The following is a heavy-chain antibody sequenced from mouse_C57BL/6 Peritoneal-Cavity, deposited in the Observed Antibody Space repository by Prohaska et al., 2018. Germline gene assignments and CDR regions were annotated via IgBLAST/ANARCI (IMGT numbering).Heavy chain of an antibody. J-gene: IGHJ3*01. CDR3: TGAGYDVRFAY. Sequence: EVKLEESGGGLVQPGGSMKLSCVASGFTFSNYWMTWVRQSPEKGLEWVAEIRLKSENYATHYAESVKGRFTISRDDSKSSVYLQMNNLRAEDTGIYYCTGAGYDVRFAYWGKGTLVTVSA. V-gene: IGHV6-3*01. CDR2: IRLKSENYAT. D-gene: IGHD2-2*01. CDR1: GFTFSNYW.